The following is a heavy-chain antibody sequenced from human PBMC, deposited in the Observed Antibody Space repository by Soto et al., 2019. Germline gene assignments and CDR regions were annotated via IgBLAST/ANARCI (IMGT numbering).Heavy chain of an antibody. CDR1: GGSISSSSYY. Sequence: PSETLSLTCTVSGGSISSSSYYWGWIRQPPGKGLKWIGSIYYSGSTYYNPSLKSRVTISVDTSKNQFSLKLTSVTAADTAVYYCARDKITGLFDYWGQGTLVTVSS. CDR3: ARDKITGLFDY. J-gene: IGHJ4*02. V-gene: IGHV4-39*07. D-gene: IGHD2-8*02. CDR2: IYYSGST.